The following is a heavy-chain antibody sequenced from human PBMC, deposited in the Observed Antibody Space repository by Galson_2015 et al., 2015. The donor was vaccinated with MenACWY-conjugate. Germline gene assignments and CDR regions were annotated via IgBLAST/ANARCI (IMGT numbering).Heavy chain of an antibody. CDR2: ISPSDSRI. D-gene: IGHD1-26*01. Sequence: QSGAEVTKPGESLKISCTASGYNFITYWIGWVRQVPGEGLEWVGLISPSDSRIRYSPAFEGRVTISADSAITTAYLQWNNLQASDTAMYYCARHPPGGRGLDVWGQGTTVTVSS. J-gene: IGHJ6*02. V-gene: IGHV5-51*01. CDR3: ARHPPGGRGLDV. CDR1: GYNFITYW.